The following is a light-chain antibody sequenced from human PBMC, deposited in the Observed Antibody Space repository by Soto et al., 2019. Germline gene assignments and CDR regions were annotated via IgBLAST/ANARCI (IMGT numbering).Light chain of an antibody. V-gene: IGKV3-20*01. CDR2: GAS. Sequence: EIVLTQSPGTLSLSPGERATLSCRASQSVSSSYLAWYQQKPGQAPRLLIYGASSRATGIPDRFSGSGSGTDFTLMISRLEPEDFAVYYCQQYGSSPPTFGQGTKLEIK. J-gene: IGKJ2*01. CDR3: QQYGSSPPT. CDR1: QSVSSSY.